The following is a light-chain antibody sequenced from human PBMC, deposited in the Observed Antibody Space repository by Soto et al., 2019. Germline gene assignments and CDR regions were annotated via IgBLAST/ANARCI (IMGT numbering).Light chain of an antibody. CDR2: EVS. V-gene: IGLV2-14*02. J-gene: IGLJ3*02. CDR3: SSYTGTSPPLV. Sequence: QLVLTQPASVSGSPGQSITISCTGTSSDVGSYNLVSWYQQHPGKAPKLMISEVSNRPSGVSNRFSGSKSGNTASLTISGLQAEDEADYYCSSYTGTSPPLVFGGGTKLTVL. CDR1: SSDVGSYNL.